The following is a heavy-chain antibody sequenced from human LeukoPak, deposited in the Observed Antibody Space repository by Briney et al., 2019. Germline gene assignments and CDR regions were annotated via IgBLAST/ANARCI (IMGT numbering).Heavy chain of an antibody. CDR1: GGSISSSSYY. D-gene: IGHD6-13*01. V-gene: IGHV4-39*01. J-gene: IGHJ6*03. CDR3: ARAAYSSSWYVSYYYYMDV. Sequence: SETLSLTCTVSGGSISSSSYYWGWIRQPPGKGLEWIVSIYYSGSTYYNPSLKSRVTISVDTSKNQFSLKLSSVTAADTAVYYCARAAYSSSWYVSYYYYMDVWGKGTTVTVSS. CDR2: IYYSGST.